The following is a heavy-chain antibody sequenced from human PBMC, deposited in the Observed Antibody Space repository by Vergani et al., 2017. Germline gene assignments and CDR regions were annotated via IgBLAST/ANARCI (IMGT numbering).Heavy chain of an antibody. Sequence: EVQLLESGGGLVQPGGSLRLSCAASGFTFSSYAMSWVRQAPGKGLEWVSVIYSGGSSTYYADSVKGRFTISRDNSKNTLYLQMNSLRAEDTAVYYCAKDWTKDIVVVAAAPSSYMDVWGKGTTVTVSS. CDR3: AKDWTKDIVVVAAAPSSYMDV. CDR1: GFTFSSYA. J-gene: IGHJ6*03. CDR2: IYSGGSST. V-gene: IGHV3-23*03. D-gene: IGHD2-2*01.